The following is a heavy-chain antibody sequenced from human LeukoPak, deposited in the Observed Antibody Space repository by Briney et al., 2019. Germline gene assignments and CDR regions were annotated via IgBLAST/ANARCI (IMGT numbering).Heavy chain of an antibody. CDR2: AYYSGST. J-gene: IGHJ4*02. CDR1: GASVSNHY. Sequence: PSETLSLTCSVSGASVSNHYCTWLRRPPGKRLEWIGYAYYSGSTKYNASLKSRGTISVDTSKNQFSLRLNSVTAADTAVYYCAISYGGYVLDSWGQGTLVIVSS. D-gene: IGHD5-12*01. V-gene: IGHV4-59*02. CDR3: AISYGGYVLDS.